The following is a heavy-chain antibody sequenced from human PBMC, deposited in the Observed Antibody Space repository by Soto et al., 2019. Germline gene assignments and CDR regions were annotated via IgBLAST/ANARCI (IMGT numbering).Heavy chain of an antibody. CDR3: ARAQLTFGGLILRVYDY. J-gene: IGHJ4*02. CDR1: GYTFTSYD. V-gene: IGHV1-8*01. Sequence: QVQLVQSGAEVKKPGASVKVSCKASGYTFTSYDINWVRQATGQGLEWMGWMNPNSGNTDYAQKFQGRVTMTRNTSRSTAYMEMRSLRSEDTAVYYCARAQLTFGGLILRVYDYWGQGTLVTVSS. CDR2: MNPNSGNT. D-gene: IGHD3-16*02.